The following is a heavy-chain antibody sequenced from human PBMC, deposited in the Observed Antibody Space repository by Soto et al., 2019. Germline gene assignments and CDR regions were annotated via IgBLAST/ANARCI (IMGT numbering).Heavy chain of an antibody. D-gene: IGHD6-6*01. J-gene: IGHJ6*02. CDR2: INPNSGGT. Sequence: ASVKVSCEASGYTFTGYYMHWVRQAPGQGLEWMGWINPNSGGTNYAQKFQGRVTMTRDTSISTAYMELSRLRSDDTAVYYCAREGSSSSRGYYYYYGMDVWGQGTTVTVSS. V-gene: IGHV1-2*02. CDR1: GYTFTGYY. CDR3: AREGSSSSRGYYYYYGMDV.